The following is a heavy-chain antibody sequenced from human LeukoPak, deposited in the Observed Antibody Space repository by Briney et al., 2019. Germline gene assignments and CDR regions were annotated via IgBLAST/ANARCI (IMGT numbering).Heavy chain of an antibody. V-gene: IGHV4-34*01. Sequence: SETLSLTCAVYGGSFSGYYWSWIHQPPGKGLEWIGEINHSGSTNYNSSLKSRVTISVDTSKNQFSLKLSSVTAADTAVYYCARGRYYGSGSYVTFDYWGQGTLVTVSS. CDR2: INHSGST. D-gene: IGHD3-10*01. J-gene: IGHJ4*02. CDR3: ARGRYYGSGSYVTFDY. CDR1: GGSFSGYY.